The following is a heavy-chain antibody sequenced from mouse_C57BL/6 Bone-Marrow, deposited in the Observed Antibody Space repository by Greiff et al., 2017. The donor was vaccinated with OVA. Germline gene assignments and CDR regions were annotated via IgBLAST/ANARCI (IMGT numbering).Heavy chain of an antibody. D-gene: IGHD1-1*01. Sequence: EVQLVESGPGLVKPSQSLSLTCSVTGYSITSGYYWNWIRQFPGNQLEWMGYISYDGSNNYNPSLKNRISITRDTSKNQFFLKLNSVTTEDTATYYCARLLRSFDYWGQGTTLTVSA. CDR2: ISYDGSN. CDR1: GYSITSGYY. CDR3: ARLLRSFDY. J-gene: IGHJ2*01. V-gene: IGHV3-6*01.